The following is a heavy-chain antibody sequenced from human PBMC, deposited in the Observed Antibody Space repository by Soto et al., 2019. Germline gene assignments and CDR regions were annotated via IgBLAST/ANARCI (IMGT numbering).Heavy chain of an antibody. Sequence: PGGSLRLSCAASGFTFSSYAMHWVRQAPGKGLEWVAVISYDGSNKYYADSVKGRFTISRDNSKNTLYLQMNSLRAEDTAVYYCARDRGYHYFDYWGQGTLVTVSS. J-gene: IGHJ4*02. CDR1: GFTFSSYA. D-gene: IGHD2-15*01. CDR3: ARDRGYHYFDY. V-gene: IGHV3-30-3*01. CDR2: ISYDGSNK.